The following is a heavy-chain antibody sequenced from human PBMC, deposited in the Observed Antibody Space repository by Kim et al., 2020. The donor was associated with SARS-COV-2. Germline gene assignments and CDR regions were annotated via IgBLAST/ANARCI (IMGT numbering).Heavy chain of an antibody. V-gene: IGHV3-33*01. D-gene: IGHD3-10*01. CDR3: ASERKHPSGERGWFHP. CDR2: IWYDGSHP. J-gene: IGHJ5*02. Sequence: GGSLRLSCTASGFRFSDYAMHWVRQAPGKGLEWVALIWYDGSHPSYADSVKGRFTISRDNSKSTLYLQMNSLRAGDTAVYFCASERKHPSGERGWFHPWGLGTLVTVSS. CDR1: GFRFSDYA.